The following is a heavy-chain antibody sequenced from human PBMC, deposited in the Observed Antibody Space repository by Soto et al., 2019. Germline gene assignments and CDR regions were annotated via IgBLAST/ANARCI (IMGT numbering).Heavy chain of an antibody. D-gene: IGHD2-2*01. CDR1: GFTFSSYG. CDR3: AKEWSTMGSFDY. Sequence: GSLRLSCAASGFTFSSYGMHWVRQAPGKGLEWVAVISYDGSNKYYADSVKGRFTISRDNSKNTLYLQMNSLRAEDTAVYYCAKEWSTMGSFDYWGQGTLVTVSS. CDR2: ISYDGSNK. J-gene: IGHJ4*02. V-gene: IGHV3-30*18.